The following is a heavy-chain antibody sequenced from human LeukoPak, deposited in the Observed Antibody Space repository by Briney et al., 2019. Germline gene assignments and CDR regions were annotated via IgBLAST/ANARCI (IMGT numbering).Heavy chain of an antibody. D-gene: IGHD6-25*01. Sequence: GGSLRLSCAASGFTFSSYTMNWVRQPPGKGLEWVSNIGTSSTTIYYADSVKGRFTISRDNAKNSLYLQMNSLRADDTAVYHCARFAAGGSYYYYMDVWGKGTTVTVSS. CDR2: IGTSSTTI. CDR1: GFTFSSYT. J-gene: IGHJ6*03. V-gene: IGHV3-48*01. CDR3: ARFAAGGSYYYYMDV.